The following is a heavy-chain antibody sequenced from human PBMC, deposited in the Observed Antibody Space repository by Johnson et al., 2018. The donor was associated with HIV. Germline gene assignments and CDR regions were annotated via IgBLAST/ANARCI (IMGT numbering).Heavy chain of an antibody. D-gene: IGHD1-26*01. CDR2: ISGDGNNK. CDR3: ANSPLSPSGSYPHAPDASVWDI. J-gene: IGHJ3*02. V-gene: IGHV3-30*18. CDR1: GFIFSSYG. Sequence: QVQLVESGGGVVRPGGSLRLSCAASGFIFSSYGIHWVRQGPGKGLEWVALISGDGNNKYYADSVPGRFSISRDTSKYTLYLQMNSLRAEDTAVYYCANSPLSPSGSYPHAPDASVWDIWGQGTMVTVSS.